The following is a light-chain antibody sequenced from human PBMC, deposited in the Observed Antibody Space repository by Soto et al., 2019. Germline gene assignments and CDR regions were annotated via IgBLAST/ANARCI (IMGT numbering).Light chain of an antibody. Sequence: DIVMTQSPDSLAVSLGERATINCKSSQSVFYSSNNKNYLAWYQQKPGQPPKLLIYWASTRESGVPDRFSGSGSGTDFSLTITSLQADDVAVYYCQQYYSTRSFGQGTKVEIK. CDR1: QSVFYSSNNKNY. J-gene: IGKJ1*01. CDR2: WAS. CDR3: QQYYSTRS. V-gene: IGKV4-1*01.